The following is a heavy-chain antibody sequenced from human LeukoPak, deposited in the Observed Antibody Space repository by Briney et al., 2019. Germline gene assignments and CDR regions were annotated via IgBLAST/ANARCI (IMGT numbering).Heavy chain of an antibody. V-gene: IGHV4-59*01. CDR2: VDHTGST. J-gene: IGHJ6*03. CDR3: ARGRVSSSTWYSTYYYYFYMDV. CDR1: DDSITMYY. Sequence: SETLSLTCSVSDDSITMYYWTWIRQPPGKGLEWIGYVDHTGSTNFNPSLNGRVSISRGTSKNLFSLRLRSVTAADTAVYFCARGRVSSSTWYSTYYYYFYMDVWGKGTTVTVSS. D-gene: IGHD4-11*01.